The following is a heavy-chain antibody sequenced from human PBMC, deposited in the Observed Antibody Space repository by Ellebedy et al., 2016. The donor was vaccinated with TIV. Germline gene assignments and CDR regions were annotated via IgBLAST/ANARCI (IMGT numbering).Heavy chain of an antibody. V-gene: IGHV2-70*04. Sequence: SGPTLVKPTQTLTLTCTFSGFSLSTSGMRVSWIRQPPGKALEWLARIDWDDDKFYSTSLKTRLTISKDTSKNQVVLTMTNMDPVDTATYYCAIRGRLVGVGMIPDRYYFDYWGQGTLVTVSS. D-gene: IGHD2-15*01. CDR3: AIRGRLVGVGMIPDRYYFDY. CDR1: GFSLSTSGMR. J-gene: IGHJ4*02. CDR2: IDWDDDK.